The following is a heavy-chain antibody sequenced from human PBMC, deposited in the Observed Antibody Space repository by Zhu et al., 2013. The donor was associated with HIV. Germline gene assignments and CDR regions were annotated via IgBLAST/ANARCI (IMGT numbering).Heavy chain of an antibody. J-gene: IGHJ6*02. CDR2: INPSGGST. CDR3: ARAHPITIFGVVTPTYYYYGMDV. D-gene: IGHD3-3*01. CDR1: GYTFIDFH. Sequence: QVHLVQSGAEVKRPGASVKVSCKSLGYTFIDFHVHWVRQAPGKRPEWIGIINPSGGSTNYAQKFQGRVTMTRDTSTSTVYMELSSLRSEDTAVYYCARAHPITIFGVVTPTYYYYGMDVWGQGTTVTVSS. V-gene: IGHV1-46*01.